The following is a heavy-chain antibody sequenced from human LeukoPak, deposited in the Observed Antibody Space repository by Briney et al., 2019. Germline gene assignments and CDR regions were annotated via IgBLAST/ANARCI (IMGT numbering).Heavy chain of an antibody. CDR2: IWYDGSNK. Sequence: GGSLRLSCAASGFTFSSYGMHWVRRAPGKGLEWVAVIWYDGSNKYYADSVKGRFTISRDNSKNTLYLQMNSLRAEDTAVYYCARVDRAGYYYYGIDVWGQGTTVTVSS. V-gene: IGHV3-33*01. CDR1: GFTFSSYG. J-gene: IGHJ6*02. D-gene: IGHD3-9*01. CDR3: ARVDRAGYYYYGIDV.